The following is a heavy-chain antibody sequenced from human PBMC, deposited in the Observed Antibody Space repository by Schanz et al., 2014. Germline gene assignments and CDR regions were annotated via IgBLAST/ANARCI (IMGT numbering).Heavy chain of an antibody. J-gene: IGHJ4*02. CDR2: IVPIAGIT. D-gene: IGHD3-9*01. Sequence: QVHLVQSGAEVKKPGSSVKVSCKASGGTFSSDTFSWVRQAPGQGLEWMGRIVPIAGITNYAQRFQGRVTITADKSSDTAYMELSSLRSEDTAVYYCAKDHAGSDILTALGNWGQGTLVTVSS. CDR3: AKDHAGSDILTALGN. V-gene: IGHV1-69*08. CDR1: GGTFSSDT.